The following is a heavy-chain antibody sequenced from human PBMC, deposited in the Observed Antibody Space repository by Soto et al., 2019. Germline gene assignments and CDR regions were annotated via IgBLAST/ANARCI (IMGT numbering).Heavy chain of an antibody. J-gene: IGHJ6*02. CDR1: GFTFSIYW. D-gene: IGHD6-13*01. CDR2: IKLDGSEK. Sequence: GGSLRLSCAASGFTFSIYWMTWVRQGPGKGLEWVANIKLDGSEKYYVDSVKGRFTISRDNAKNSLYLQMNSLRAEDTGVYYCARDSSSSIIYGMDVWGQGTTVNVSS. V-gene: IGHV3-7*04. CDR3: ARDSSSSIIYGMDV.